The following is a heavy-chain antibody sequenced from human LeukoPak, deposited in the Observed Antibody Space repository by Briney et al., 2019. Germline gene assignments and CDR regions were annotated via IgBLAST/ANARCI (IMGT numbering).Heavy chain of an antibody. CDR3: ARDKWAISRGAFDI. V-gene: IGHV1-46*01. D-gene: IGHD1-26*01. CDR2: INPSGGST. J-gene: IGHJ3*02. CDR1: GGTFSSYA. Sequence: ASVKVSCKASGGTFSSYAISWVRQAPGQGLEWMGIINPSGGSTSYAQKFQGRVTMTRDTSTSTVYMELSSLRSEDTAVYYCARDKWAISRGAFDIWGQGTMVTVSS.